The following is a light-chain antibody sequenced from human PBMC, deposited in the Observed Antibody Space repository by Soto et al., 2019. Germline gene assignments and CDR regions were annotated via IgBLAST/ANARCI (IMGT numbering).Light chain of an antibody. CDR3: QQRSNWPA. CDR1: QSISSY. J-gene: IGKJ5*01. CDR2: DAS. V-gene: IGKV3-11*01. Sequence: PGERATLSCRASQSISSYLAWYQQKPGQAPRLLIYDASNRATGIPARFSGSGSGTDFTLTISSLEPEDFAVYYCQQRSNWPAFGQGTRLEIK.